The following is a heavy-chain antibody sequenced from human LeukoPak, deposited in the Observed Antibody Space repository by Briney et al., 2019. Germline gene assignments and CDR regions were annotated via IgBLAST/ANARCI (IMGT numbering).Heavy chain of an antibody. CDR3: AKDRVVFNRNYAYYFDY. J-gene: IGHJ4*02. V-gene: IGHV3-7*01. D-gene: IGHD1-7*01. Sequence: GGSLRLSCAASGFTFSIYCLNWVRQAPGKGLEWVATINQDGSDKYYADSVKGRFTISRDNSKKTLYLQMNSLRAEDTAVYYCAKDRVVFNRNYAYYFDYWGQGTLVTVSS. CDR1: GFTFSIYC. CDR2: INQDGSDK.